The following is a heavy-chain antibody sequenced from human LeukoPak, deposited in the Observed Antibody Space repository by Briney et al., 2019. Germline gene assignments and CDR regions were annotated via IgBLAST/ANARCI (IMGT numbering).Heavy chain of an antibody. CDR1: GGSISSYY. Sequence: KPSETLSLTCTVSGGSISSYYWSWIRQPAGKGLEWIGRIYTSGSTNYNPSLKSRVTMSVDASKNQFSLKLSSVTAADTAVYYCARTAKYYYGSETYYFFDYWGQGTLVTVSS. CDR3: ARTAKYYYGSETYYFFDY. D-gene: IGHD3-10*01. V-gene: IGHV4-4*07. J-gene: IGHJ4*02. CDR2: IYTSGST.